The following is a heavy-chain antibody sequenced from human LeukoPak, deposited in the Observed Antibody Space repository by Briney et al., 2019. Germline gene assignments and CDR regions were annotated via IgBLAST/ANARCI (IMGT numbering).Heavy chain of an antibody. Sequence: WASVKVSCKASGGTSNSHAISWVRQAPGQGLEWMGRIIPNLGTTNRAQNFQDGVTLTADKSTNTAYMELTSLTSDDTAVYYCATTNDGGGYQWGDFFDFWGQETLVTVSS. V-gene: IGHV1-69*04. CDR2: IIPNLGTT. CDR1: GGTSNSHA. J-gene: IGHJ4*02. CDR3: ATTNDGGGYQWGDFFDF. D-gene: IGHD3-22*01.